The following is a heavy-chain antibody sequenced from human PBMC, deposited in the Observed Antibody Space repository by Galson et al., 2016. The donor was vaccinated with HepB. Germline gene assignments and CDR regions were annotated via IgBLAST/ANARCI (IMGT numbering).Heavy chain of an antibody. V-gene: IGHV3-74*01. CDR3: AREVVRGTDAFDI. CDR1: GFTFSRHW. D-gene: IGHD3-10*01. J-gene: IGHJ3*02. Sequence: SLRLSCAASGFTFSRHWVHWVRQAPGKGLVWVSRINSDGSNTNYADSVKGRFTISKDNAKNTLYRQMNSLRAEDTAVYYCAREVVRGTDAFDIWGQGTMVTVSS. CDR2: INSDGSNT.